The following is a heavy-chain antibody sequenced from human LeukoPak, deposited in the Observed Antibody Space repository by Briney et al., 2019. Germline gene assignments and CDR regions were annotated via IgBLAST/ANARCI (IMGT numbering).Heavy chain of an antibody. CDR3: ARVLGEHHSL. CDR2: IIPIFGTA. CDR1: GGTFISYA. J-gene: IGHJ4*02. V-gene: IGHV1-69*05. D-gene: IGHD3-16*01. Sequence: SVKVSCKASGGTFISYAISWVRQAPGQGLEWMGRIIPIFGTANYAQKFQGRVTITTDESTSTAYMELSSLRSEDTAVYYCARVLGEHHSLWGQGTLVTVSS.